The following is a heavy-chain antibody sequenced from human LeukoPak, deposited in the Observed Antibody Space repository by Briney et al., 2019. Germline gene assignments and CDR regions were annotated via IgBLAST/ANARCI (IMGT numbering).Heavy chain of an antibody. CDR2: INPNSGGT. D-gene: IGHD3-22*01. CDR3: ASSGGITMIVVDAFDI. J-gene: IGHJ3*02. CDR1: GYTFTGYY. Sequence: ASVKVSCKASGYTFTGYYMHWVRQAPGQGLEWMGWINPNSGGTNYAQKFQGRVTMTRDTSISTAYMELSRLRSDDTAVYYCASSGGITMIVVDAFDIWGQGTMVTVSS. V-gene: IGHV1-2*02.